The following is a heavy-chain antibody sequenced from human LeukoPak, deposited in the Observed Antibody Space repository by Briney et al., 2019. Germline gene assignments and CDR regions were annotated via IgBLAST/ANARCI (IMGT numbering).Heavy chain of an antibody. Sequence: GGSLRLSCAASGFTFSSYWISWVRQAPGKGLEWVANIKEDGSEKYYVDSVKGRFTISRDNAMQSLYLQMNSLRAEDTAVYYCAGGVSYWGRGTLVTVSS. CDR1: GFTFSSYW. J-gene: IGHJ4*02. CDR2: IKEDGSEK. V-gene: IGHV3-7*04. CDR3: AGGVSY.